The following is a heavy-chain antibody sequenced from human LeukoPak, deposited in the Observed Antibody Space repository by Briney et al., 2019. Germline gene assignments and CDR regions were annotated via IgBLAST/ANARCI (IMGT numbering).Heavy chain of an antibody. CDR2: IYYSGST. CDR3: VARHFSGAKYYFDY. Sequence: SETLSLTCAVSGDSISTYYWTWIRQPPGKGLEWIGDIYYSGSTNYNPSLKSRVTMSVDTSKNQFSLNLRSVTAADTALYYCVARHFSGAKYYFDYWGQGTLVTVSP. V-gene: IGHV4-59*01. CDR1: GDSISTYY. D-gene: IGHD2-15*01. J-gene: IGHJ4*02.